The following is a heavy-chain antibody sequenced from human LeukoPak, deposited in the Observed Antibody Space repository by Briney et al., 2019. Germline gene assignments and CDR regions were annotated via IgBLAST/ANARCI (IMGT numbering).Heavy chain of an antibody. CDR1: GGSISSSSYY. D-gene: IGHD1-7*01. J-gene: IGHJ4*02. Sequence: PSETLSLTCTVSGGSISSSSYYWGWVRQPPGKGLEWIGSIYYSGSTYYNPSLKSRVTISVDTSKNQFSLKLSSVTAADTAVYYCARQAGTNHGVIYYFDYWGQGTLVTVSS. CDR3: ARQAGTNHGVIYYFDY. CDR2: IYYSGST. V-gene: IGHV4-39*01.